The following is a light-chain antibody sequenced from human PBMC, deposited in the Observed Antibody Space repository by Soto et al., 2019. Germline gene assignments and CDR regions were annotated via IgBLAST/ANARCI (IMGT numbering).Light chain of an antibody. CDR2: DAS. J-gene: IGKJ4*01. V-gene: IGKV3D-20*02. Sequence: ILLTLSPVSVSLTTGERATLSCRASQSVSSSYLAWYQQKPGQAPRLLIYDASNRATGIPARFSGSGSGTDFTLTISSLEPEDCALYCSKDCANLPLTFGGGTKV. CDR1: QSVSSSY. CDR3: KDCANLPLT.